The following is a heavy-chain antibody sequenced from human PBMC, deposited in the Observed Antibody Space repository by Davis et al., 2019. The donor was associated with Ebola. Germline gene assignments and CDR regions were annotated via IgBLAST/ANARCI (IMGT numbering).Heavy chain of an antibody. Sequence: PGGSLRLSCTVSGGSISSSSYYWGWIRQPPGKGLEWIGSIYYSGSTYYNPSLKSRVTISVDTSKNQFSLKLSSVTAADTAVYYCARLKPLRGPGGFLDYWGQGTLVTVSS. CDR3: ARLKPLRGPGGFLDY. D-gene: IGHD3-10*01. J-gene: IGHJ4*02. V-gene: IGHV4-39*07. CDR1: GGSISSSSYY. CDR2: IYYSGST.